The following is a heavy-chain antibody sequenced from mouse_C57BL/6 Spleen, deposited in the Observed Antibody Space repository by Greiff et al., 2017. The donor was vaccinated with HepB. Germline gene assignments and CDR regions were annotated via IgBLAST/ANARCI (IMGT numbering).Heavy chain of an antibody. CDR3: AREQYAGGLRRGFAY. Sequence: EVQLQQSGPELVKPGASVKMSCKASGYTFTDYNMHWVKQSHGKSLEWIGYINPNNGGTSYNQKFKGKATLTVNKSSSTAYMELRSLTSEDSAVYYCAREQYAGGLRRGFAYWGQRTLVTVSA. J-gene: IGHJ3*01. CDR1: GYTFTDYN. CDR2: INPNNGGT. V-gene: IGHV1-22*01. D-gene: IGHD2-2*01.